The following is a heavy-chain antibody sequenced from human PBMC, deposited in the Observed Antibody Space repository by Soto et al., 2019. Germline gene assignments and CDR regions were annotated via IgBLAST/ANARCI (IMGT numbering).Heavy chain of an antibody. V-gene: IGHV4-39*01. CDR1: GGSISSSSYY. CDR2: IYYSGST. D-gene: IGHD3-10*01. CDR3: ATGAGDMLHYTYYYLLEAFDI. J-gene: IGHJ3*02. Sequence: LQLQESGPGLVKPSETRSLTCTVPGGSISSSSYYWGWIRQPPGKGLEWIGSIYYSGSTYYNPSLKSRVTMSVDRSKTQFSLKLSSGTAADPAVYFFATGAGDMLHYTYYYLLEAFDIWGRGRKVTDSS.